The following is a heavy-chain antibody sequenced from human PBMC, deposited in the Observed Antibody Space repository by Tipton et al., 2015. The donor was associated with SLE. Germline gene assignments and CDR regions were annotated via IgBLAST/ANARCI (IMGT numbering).Heavy chain of an antibody. J-gene: IGHJ6*03. V-gene: IGHV3-21*01. CDR1: GFTFSTHS. CDR3: TRGTGSRQYYSMDV. D-gene: IGHD2/OR15-2a*01. Sequence: SLRLSCAASGFTFSTHSMNWVRQAPGKGLEWVSSISSSGTYIHYADSVSGRFTISRDNADNSLSLQMNSLRAEDTAVYYCTRGTGSRQYYSMDVWGSGTTVTVSS. CDR2: ISSSGTYI.